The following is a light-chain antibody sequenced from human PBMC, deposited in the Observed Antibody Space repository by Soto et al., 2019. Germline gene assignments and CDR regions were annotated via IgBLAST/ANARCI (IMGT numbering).Light chain of an antibody. CDR3: NSYTSSSTLV. V-gene: IGLV2-14*03. CDR1: SSDVGGYNF. Sequence: QSALTQPAAVSGSPGQSITISCTGTSSDVGGYNFVSWYQQHPGKAPKLMLYNVYDRPSGISHRFSGSRSGNTASLTISGLQAGDEAHYYCNSYTSSSTLVFGGGTKLTVL. J-gene: IGLJ2*01. CDR2: NVY.